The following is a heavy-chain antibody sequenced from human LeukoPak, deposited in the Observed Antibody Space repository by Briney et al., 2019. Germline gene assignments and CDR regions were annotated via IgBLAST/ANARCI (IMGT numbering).Heavy chain of an antibody. CDR3: ARGNRGDPAY. V-gene: IGHV1-2*02. Sequence: ASVKVSCKASGYTFTTFYVHWVRQAPGQGLEWMGWINPDSGGTKYAQKFQGRVTMTRDTSISTVYMELSSLRSDDTAVYYCARGNRGDPAYWGQGTPVTVSS. CDR1: GYTFTTFY. CDR2: INPDSGGT. J-gene: IGHJ4*02. D-gene: IGHD4-17*01.